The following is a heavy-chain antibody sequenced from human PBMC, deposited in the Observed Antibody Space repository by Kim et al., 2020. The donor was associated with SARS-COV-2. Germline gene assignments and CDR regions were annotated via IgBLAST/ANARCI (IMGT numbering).Heavy chain of an antibody. Sequence: GGSLRLSCAASGVTFSSYGMHWVRQAPGKGLEWVAVIWYDGSNKYYADSVKGRFTISRDNFKNTLYLQMNSLRAEDTAVYYCARGAGGVGHYYYYGMDVWGQGTTVTVSS. CDR2: IWYDGSNK. V-gene: IGHV3-33*01. CDR1: GVTFSSYG. D-gene: IGHD2-8*02. CDR3: ARGAGGVGHYYYYGMDV. J-gene: IGHJ6*02.